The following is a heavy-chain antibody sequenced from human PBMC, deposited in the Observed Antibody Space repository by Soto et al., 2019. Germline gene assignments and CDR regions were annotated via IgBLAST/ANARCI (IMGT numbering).Heavy chain of an antibody. V-gene: IGHV5-51*01. CDR3: ARRRYCSSTSCYIAFDI. CDR2: IYPGDSDT. J-gene: IGHJ3*02. D-gene: IGHD2-2*02. CDR1: GYSLTSYW. Sequence: LGESLKISCKGSGYSLTSYWIGWVRQMPGKGLEWMGIIYPGDSDTRYSPSFQGQVTISADKSISTAYLQWSSLKASDTAMYYCARRRYCSSTSCYIAFDIWGQGTMVTVSS.